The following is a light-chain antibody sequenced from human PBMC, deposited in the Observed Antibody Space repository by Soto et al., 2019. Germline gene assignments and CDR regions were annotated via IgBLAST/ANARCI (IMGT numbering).Light chain of an antibody. CDR2: GAS. J-gene: IGKJ1*01. V-gene: IGKV3D-20*02. Sequence: EIVLAQSPGTLSLSPGESATLSCRASQSVSSSFLAWYQQKAGQAPRLLIYGASRRATGIPDRFSGSGSGTDFTLTISRLEPEDFAVYYCQQRSNWPWTFGQGTKVEIK. CDR3: QQRSNWPWT. CDR1: QSVSSSF.